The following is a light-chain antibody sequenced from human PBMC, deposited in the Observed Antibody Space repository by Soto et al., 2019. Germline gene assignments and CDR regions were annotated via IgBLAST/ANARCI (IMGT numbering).Light chain of an antibody. Sequence: QSVLSQPASVSGSPGQSVTISCTGATSDVGGYNYVSWYQQHPGKAPKLILCEVNNRPSGVSNHFSGSKSGNTASLIVSGLQADDEADYYCSSYSTNSTLVFRSGTKVTV. J-gene: IGLJ1*01. V-gene: IGLV2-14*01. CDR3: SSYSTNSTLV. CDR2: EVN. CDR1: TSDVGGYNY.